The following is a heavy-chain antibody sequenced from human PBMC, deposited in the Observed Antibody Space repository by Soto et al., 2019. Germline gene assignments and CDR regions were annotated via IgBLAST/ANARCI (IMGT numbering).Heavy chain of an antibody. CDR3: ARHDSSGSPEYYYYGMDV. Sequence: GESLKISCEGSGYSFTSYWIGWVRQMPGRGLEWMGIIYPGDSDTRYSPSFQGQVTISADKSISTAYLQWSSLKASDTAMYYCARHDSSGSPEYYYYGMDVWGQGTTVTVSS. J-gene: IGHJ6*02. CDR1: GYSFTSYW. CDR2: IYPGDSDT. V-gene: IGHV5-51*01. D-gene: IGHD6-19*01.